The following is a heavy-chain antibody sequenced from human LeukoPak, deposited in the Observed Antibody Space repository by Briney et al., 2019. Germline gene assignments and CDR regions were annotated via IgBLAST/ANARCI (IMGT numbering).Heavy chain of an antibody. D-gene: IGHD6-13*01. CDR3: ARFFIAAAGPAFDY. CDR2: IYYSGST. V-gene: IGHV4-39*01. CDR1: GGSISSSSYY. J-gene: IGHJ4*02. Sequence: SETLSLTCTVSGGSISSSSYYWGWIRQPPGKGLEWIGSIYYSGSTYYNPSLKSRVTISVDTSKNQFSLKLSSVTAADTAVYYCARFFIAAAGPAFDYWGQGTLVTVSS.